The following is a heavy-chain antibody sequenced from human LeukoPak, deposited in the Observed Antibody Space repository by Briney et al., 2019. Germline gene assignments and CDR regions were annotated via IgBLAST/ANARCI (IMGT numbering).Heavy chain of an antibody. J-gene: IGHJ4*02. CDR2: VSGYTGNT. V-gene: IGHV1-18*01. Sequence: GASVTVSCMTSGYTFTTYGVSWVRQAPGQGLEWMGWVSGYTGNTNYAERFQGRVTMTTDTSTTTVYMELTSLRSDDTAVYYCARGEVSASLYYFDFWGQGTLVTVS. CDR1: GYTFTTYG. CDR3: ARGEVSASLYYFDF. D-gene: IGHD2-2*01.